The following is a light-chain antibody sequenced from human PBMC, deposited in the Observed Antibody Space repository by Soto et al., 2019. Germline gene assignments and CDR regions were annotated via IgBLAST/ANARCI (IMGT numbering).Light chain of an antibody. CDR1: NIGSKS. J-gene: IGLJ2*01. CDR2: YDS. CDR3: QVWDSSSDHVV. V-gene: IGLV3-21*04. Sequence: SYELTQPPSVSVAPGKTARITCGGNNIGSKSVHWYQQKPGQAPVLVIYYDSDRPSGIPERFSGSNSGNTATLTISRVEAGDEADDYCQVWDSSSDHVVVGGGTKLTVL.